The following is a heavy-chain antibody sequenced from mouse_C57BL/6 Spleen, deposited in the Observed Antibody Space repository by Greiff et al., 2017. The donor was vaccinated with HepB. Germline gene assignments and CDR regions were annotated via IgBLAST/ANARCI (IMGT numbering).Heavy chain of an antibody. Sequence: VQLQQPGAELVRPGTSVKLSCKASGYTFTSYWMHWVKQRPGQGLEWIGVIDPSDSYTNYNQKFKGKATLTVDTSSSTAYMQLSSLTSEDSAVYYCASEAVDSYFDYWGQGTTLTVSS. V-gene: IGHV1-59*01. CDR1: GYTFTSYW. CDR3: ASEAVDSYFDY. D-gene: IGHD6-1*01. J-gene: IGHJ2*01. CDR2: IDPSDSYT.